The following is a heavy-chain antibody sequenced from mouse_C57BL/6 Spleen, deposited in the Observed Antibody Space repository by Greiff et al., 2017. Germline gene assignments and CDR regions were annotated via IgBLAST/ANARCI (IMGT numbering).Heavy chain of an antibody. CDR3: AREGYDGYYGGFAY. J-gene: IGHJ3*01. CDR2: IWSDGST. D-gene: IGHD2-3*01. CDR1: GFSLTSYG. V-gene: IGHV2-6*03. Sequence: VKLMESGPGLVAPSQSLSITCTVSGFSLTSYGVHWVRQPPGKGLEWLVVIWSDGSTTYNSALKSRLSISKDNSKSQVFLKMNSLQTDDTAMYYCAREGYDGYYGGFAYWGQGTLVTVSA.